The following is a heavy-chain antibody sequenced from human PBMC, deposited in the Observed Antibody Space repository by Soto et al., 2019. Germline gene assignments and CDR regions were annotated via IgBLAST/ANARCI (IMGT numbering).Heavy chain of an antibody. CDR2: IWYDGSNK. J-gene: IGHJ6*02. D-gene: IGHD6-19*01. V-gene: IGHV3-33*01. Sequence: QVQLVESGGGVVQPGRPLRLSCAASGFTFSSYGMHWVRQAPGKGLEWVAVIWYDGSNKYYADSVKGRFTISRDNSKNTLYLQMNSLRAEDTAVYYCARASGYSSGWGPSRTYYYGMDVWGQGTTVTVSS. CDR3: ARASGYSSGWGPSRTYYYGMDV. CDR1: GFTFSSYG.